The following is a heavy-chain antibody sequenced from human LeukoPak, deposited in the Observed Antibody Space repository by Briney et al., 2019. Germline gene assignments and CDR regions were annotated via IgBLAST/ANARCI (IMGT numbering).Heavy chain of an antibody. CDR3: AREPDSDHEGERWLQIRSADAFDI. Sequence: SQTLSLTCTVSGGSISSGGYYWSWIRQPPGKGLEWIGYIYHSGSTYYNPSLKSRVTISVDRSKNQFSLKLSSVTAADTAVYYCAREPDSDHEGERWLQIRSADAFDIWGQGTMVTVSS. J-gene: IGHJ3*02. CDR2: IYHSGST. D-gene: IGHD5-24*01. V-gene: IGHV4-30-2*01. CDR1: GGSISSGGYY.